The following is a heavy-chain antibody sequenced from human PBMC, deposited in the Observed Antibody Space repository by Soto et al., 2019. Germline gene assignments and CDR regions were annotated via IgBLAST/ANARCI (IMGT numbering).Heavy chain of an antibody. CDR3: ARDRGGYDRLYYYHGMDV. Sequence: PGGSLRLSCAASGFTFSSYHMDWVRQAPGKGLEWVSYISSASSAIYYADSVKGRFTISRDNAKNSLYLQMSSLRAEDTAVYYCARDRGGYDRLYYYHGMDVWGQGTTVTVSS. J-gene: IGHJ6*02. CDR1: GFTFSSYH. V-gene: IGHV3-48*04. CDR2: ISSASSAI. D-gene: IGHD5-12*01.